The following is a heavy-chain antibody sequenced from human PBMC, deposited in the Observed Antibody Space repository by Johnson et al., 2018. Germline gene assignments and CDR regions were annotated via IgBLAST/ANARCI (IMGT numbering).Heavy chain of an antibody. CDR1: GGTFSSYA. D-gene: IGHD2-2*01. CDR2: IIPIFCTA. Sequence: QVQLLESGAEVKKXGSSVKVXCKASGGTFSSYAISWVRQAPGQGLEWMGGIIPIFCTANYAQKFQGRVTLTADETPGPAYMELSRLGSEDTDVFYCARGGKEDIVVVPAAEYYYYYGMDVWGQGTTVTVSS. J-gene: IGHJ6*02. V-gene: IGHV1-69*01. CDR3: ARGGKEDIVVVPAAEYYYYYGMDV.